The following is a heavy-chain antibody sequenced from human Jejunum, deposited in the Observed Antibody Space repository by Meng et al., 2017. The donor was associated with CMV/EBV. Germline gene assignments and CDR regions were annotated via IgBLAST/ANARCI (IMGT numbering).Heavy chain of an antibody. D-gene: IGHD2/OR15-2a*01. CDR2: IYSPDNP. J-gene: IGHJ4*02. V-gene: IGHV3-23*03. Sequence: FTVGSYAMSGVRQAPGKGLEWVSLIYSPDNPYYADSVKGRFTISRDNSKNTLYLQMNSLRAEDTAVYYCAQYCSSTSCSLRAFDYWGQGTLVTVSS. CDR3: AQYCSSTSCSLRAFDY. CDR1: FTVGSYA.